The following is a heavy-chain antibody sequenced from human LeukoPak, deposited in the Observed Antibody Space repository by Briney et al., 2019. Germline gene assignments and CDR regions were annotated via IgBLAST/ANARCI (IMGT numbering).Heavy chain of an antibody. CDR1: GGSISNYY. D-gene: IGHD6-19*01. J-gene: IGHJ5*02. CDR2: IYYSGNT. V-gene: IGHV4-59*01. Sequence: SETLSLTCTVSGGSISNYYWSWIRQPPGKGLEWIGYIYYSGNTKYNPSLKSRVSISVDTSKNQFSLKLSSATAADTAVYYCASSKTNGDSSGWYAWFDPWGQGTLVTVSS. CDR3: ASSKTNGDSSGWYAWFDP.